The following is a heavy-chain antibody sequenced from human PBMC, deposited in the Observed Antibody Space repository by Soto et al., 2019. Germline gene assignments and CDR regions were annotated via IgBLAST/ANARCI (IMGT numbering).Heavy chain of an antibody. Sequence: PSETLSLTCTVSGGSISSYYWSWIRQPPGKGLEWIGYIYYSGSTNYNPSLKSRVTISVDTSKNQFSLKLSSVTAADTAVYYCARDSPYSSGPYIDYWGQGPRSPSPQ. CDR3: ARDSPYSSGPYIDY. CDR1: GGSISSYY. D-gene: IGHD3-22*01. CDR2: IYYSGST. V-gene: IGHV4-59*01. J-gene: IGHJ4*02.